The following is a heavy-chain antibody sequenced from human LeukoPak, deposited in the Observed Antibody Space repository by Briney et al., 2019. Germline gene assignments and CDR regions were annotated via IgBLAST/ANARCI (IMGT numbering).Heavy chain of an antibody. V-gene: IGHV1-18*01. CDR2: VSTSDGKT. Sequence: GASVKVSCKASGYTCSNCGVSWVRQAPGRGLEWMGWVSTSDGKTGFAQNLQGRLTMSTDTSASIAYMELRSLRSDDTAVYYCVRSEYDTSGYYSRHFDSWGQGTLVTVSS. CDR3: VRSEYDTSGYYSRHFDS. J-gene: IGHJ4*02. D-gene: IGHD3-22*01. CDR1: GYTCSNCG.